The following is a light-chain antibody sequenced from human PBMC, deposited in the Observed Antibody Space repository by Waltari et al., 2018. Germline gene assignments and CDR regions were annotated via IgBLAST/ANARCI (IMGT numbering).Light chain of an antibody. CDR1: QSISSY. J-gene: IGKJ2*01. V-gene: IGKV1-39*01. CDR3: QQSYSTPPYT. CDR2: AAS. Sequence: DIQMTQSPSSLSASVGDRVTITCRASQSISSYLNWYQQKPGKAPKLLIYAASSLQSGVPSRFSGSGSGTEFTLTISSLQPEDFVTYYCQQSYSTPPYTFGQGTKLEIK.